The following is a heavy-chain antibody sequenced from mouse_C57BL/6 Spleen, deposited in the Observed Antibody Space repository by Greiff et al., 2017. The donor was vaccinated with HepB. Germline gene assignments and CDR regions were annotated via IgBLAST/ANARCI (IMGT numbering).Heavy chain of an antibody. Sequence: EVHLVESGGGLVKPGGSLKLSCAASGFTFSDYGMHWVRQAPEKGLEWVAYISSGSSTIYYADTVKGRFTISRDNAKNTLFLQMTSLRSEDTAMYYCAREGVYYDYDVGAMDYWGQGTSVTVSS. J-gene: IGHJ4*01. CDR1: GFTFSDYG. CDR3: AREGVYYDYDVGAMDY. CDR2: ISSGSSTI. V-gene: IGHV5-17*01. D-gene: IGHD2-4*01.